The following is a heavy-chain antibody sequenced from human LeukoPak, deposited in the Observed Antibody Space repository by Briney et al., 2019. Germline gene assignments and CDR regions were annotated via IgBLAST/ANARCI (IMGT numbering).Heavy chain of an antibody. Sequence: SETLSLTCTVSGGSISSYYWSWIRQPPGKGLEWIGYIYYSGSTNYNPSLKSRVTISVDTSKNQFSLKLSSVTAADTAVYYCARDSYGHSSGWSHWFDPWGQGTLVTVSS. D-gene: IGHD6-19*01. CDR1: GGSISSYY. CDR3: ARDSYGHSSGWSHWFDP. J-gene: IGHJ5*02. V-gene: IGHV4-59*01. CDR2: IYYSGST.